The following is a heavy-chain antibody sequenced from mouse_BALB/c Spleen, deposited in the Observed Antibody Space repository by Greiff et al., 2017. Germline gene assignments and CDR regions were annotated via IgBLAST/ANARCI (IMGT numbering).Heavy chain of an antibody. CDR2: ISSGGST. D-gene: IGHD1-2*01. Sequence: DVHLVESGGGLVKPGGSLKLSCAASGFTFSSYAMSWVRQTPEKRLEWVASISSGGSTYYPDSVKGRFTISRDNARNILYLQMSSLRSEDTAMYYCARGGSYYAMDYWGQGTSVTVSS. CDR3: ARGGSYYAMDY. CDR1: GFTFSSYA. J-gene: IGHJ4*01. V-gene: IGHV5-6-5*01.